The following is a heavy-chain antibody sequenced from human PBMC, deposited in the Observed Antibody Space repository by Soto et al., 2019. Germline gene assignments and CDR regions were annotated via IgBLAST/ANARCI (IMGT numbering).Heavy chain of an antibody. CDR3: ARGCPPRYPQYGMDV. V-gene: IGHV1-2*04. CDR2: INPNRGGT. D-gene: IGHD1-1*01. J-gene: IGHJ6*02. Sequence: QVQLVQSGAEVKKPGASVKVSCKASGYTFTGYYMHWVRQAPGQGLEWMGWINPNRGGTNYAQKFQGWVTMTRDPSISTAYMELSRLRSDDTAVYYCARGCPPRYPQYGMDVWGQGTTVTVSS. CDR1: GYTFTGYY.